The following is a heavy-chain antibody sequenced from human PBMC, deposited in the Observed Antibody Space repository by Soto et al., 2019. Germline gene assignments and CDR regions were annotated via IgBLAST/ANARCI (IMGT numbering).Heavy chain of an antibody. J-gene: IGHJ6*02. D-gene: IGHD1-1*01. CDR2: IWYDGSNK. CDR1: GFTFSSYC. Sequence: GGSLRLSCAASGFTFSSYCMHWVRQAPGKGLEWVAVIWYDGSNKYYADSVKGRFTISRDNSKNTLYLQMNSLRAEDTAVYYCARGTSLKGPLSHYYGMDVWGQGTTVTVSS. CDR3: ARGTSLKGPLSHYYGMDV. V-gene: IGHV3-33*01.